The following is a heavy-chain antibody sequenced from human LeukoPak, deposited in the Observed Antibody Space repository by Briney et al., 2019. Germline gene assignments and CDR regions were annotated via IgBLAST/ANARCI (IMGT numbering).Heavy chain of an antibody. CDR2: IKQDGNEK. Sequence: GGSLRLSCAASGFTFSSYWMNWVRQAPGKGLEWVANIKQDGNEKHYEDSVKGRFSISRDNAKNSLYLQMDSLRAEDTAVYYCAKEGAYPIITYDSWGQGALVIFSS. CDR3: AKEGAYPIITYDS. J-gene: IGHJ5*01. D-gene: IGHD3-10*01. CDR1: GFTFSSYW. V-gene: IGHV3-7*01.